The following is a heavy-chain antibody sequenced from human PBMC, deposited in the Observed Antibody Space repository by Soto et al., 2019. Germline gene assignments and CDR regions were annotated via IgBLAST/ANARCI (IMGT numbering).Heavy chain of an antibody. Sequence: SETLSLTCAVYGGSFSGYYWSWIRQPPGKGLEWIGETNHSGSTNYNPSLKSRVTISVDTSKNQFSLKLSSVTAADTAVYYCAGFLEWLFPGDYYFDYWGQGTLVTVSS. CDR3: AGFLEWLFPGDYYFDY. D-gene: IGHD3-3*01. CDR2: TNHSGST. V-gene: IGHV4-34*01. CDR1: GGSFSGYY. J-gene: IGHJ4*02.